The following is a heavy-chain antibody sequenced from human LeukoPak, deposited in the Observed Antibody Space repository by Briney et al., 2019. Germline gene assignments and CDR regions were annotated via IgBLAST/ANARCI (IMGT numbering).Heavy chain of an antibody. CDR2: ISYDGSNK. Sequence: GGSLRLSCAASGFTFSSYGMHWVRQAPGKGLEWVAVISYDGSNKYYADSVKGLFTISRDNSKNTLYLQMNSLRAEDTAVYYCARRGSGSFDYWGQGTLVTVSS. D-gene: IGHD3-10*01. V-gene: IGHV3-30*03. J-gene: IGHJ4*02. CDR3: ARRGSGSFDY. CDR1: GFTFSSYG.